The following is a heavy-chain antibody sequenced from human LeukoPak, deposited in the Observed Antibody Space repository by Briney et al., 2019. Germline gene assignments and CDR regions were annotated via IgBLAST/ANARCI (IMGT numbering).Heavy chain of an antibody. V-gene: IGHV1-8*03. CDR2: MNPNSGNT. CDR3: ARVLGGSYYGYYYMDV. D-gene: IGHD1-26*01. CDR1: GYTFTSYD. Sequence: ASVKVSCKASGYTFTSYDINWVRQATGQGLEWMGWMNPNSGNTGYAQKFQGRVTITRNTSISTAYMELSSLRSEDTAVYYCARVLGGSYYGYYYMDVWGKGTTVTVSS. J-gene: IGHJ6*03.